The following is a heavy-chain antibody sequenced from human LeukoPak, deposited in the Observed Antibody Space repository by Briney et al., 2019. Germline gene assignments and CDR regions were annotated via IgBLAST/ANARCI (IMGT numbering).Heavy chain of an antibody. Sequence: PGGSPRLSCVVSGFTFNNAWMSWVRQAPGKGLEWVGRIKRKIDGETTDYAAPVKGRFTISRDDSKDTLYLQMNSLKTEDTAVYYCTTLSFLWFGDDYWGQGTLVTVSS. CDR3: TTLSFLWFGDDY. CDR2: IKRKIDGETT. V-gene: IGHV3-15*01. D-gene: IGHD3-10*01. CDR1: GFTFNNAW. J-gene: IGHJ4*02.